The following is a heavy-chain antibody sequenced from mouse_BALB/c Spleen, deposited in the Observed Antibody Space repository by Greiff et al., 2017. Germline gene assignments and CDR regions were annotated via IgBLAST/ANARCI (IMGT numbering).Heavy chain of an antibody. D-gene: IGHD2-4*01. CDR2: INPSSGYT. Sequence: QVQLQQSGAELARPGASVKMSCQASGYTFTSYTMHWVKQRPGQGLEWIGYINPSSGYTNYNQKFKDKATLTADKSSSTAYMQLSSLTSEDSAVYYCARLLITTDEAMDYWGQGTSVTVSS. J-gene: IGHJ4*01. CDR1: GYTFTSYT. CDR3: ARLLITTDEAMDY. V-gene: IGHV1-4*01.